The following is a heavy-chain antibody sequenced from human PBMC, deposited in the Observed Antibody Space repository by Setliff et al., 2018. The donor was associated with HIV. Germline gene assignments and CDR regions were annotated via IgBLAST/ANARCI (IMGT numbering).Heavy chain of an antibody. CDR2: IYISGSA. D-gene: IGHD3-3*01. V-gene: IGHV4-61*02. CDR3: ASLTTDRFLEWLFVY. Sequence: SETLSLTCTVSGDSINSGSYHWNWIRQPAGKGLEWIGRIYISGSANYNPSLKSRVTISVDTSKNQFSLKLSSVTAADTAIYYCASLTTDRFLEWLFVYWGQGTLVTVS. CDR1: GDSINSGSYH. J-gene: IGHJ4*02.